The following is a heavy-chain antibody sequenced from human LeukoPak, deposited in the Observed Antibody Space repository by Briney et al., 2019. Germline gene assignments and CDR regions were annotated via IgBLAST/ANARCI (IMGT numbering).Heavy chain of an antibody. CDR3: AREDYGDGFDY. D-gene: IGHD4-17*01. CDR2: IYYSGST. J-gene: IGHJ4*02. V-gene: IGHV4-59*01. Sequence: SETLSLTCTVSGGSISSYYWSWIRQPPGKGLEWIGYIYYSGSTNYNPSLKSRVTISVDTSKNQFPLKLSSVTAADTAVYYCAREDYGDGFDYWGQGTLVTVSS. CDR1: GGSISSYY.